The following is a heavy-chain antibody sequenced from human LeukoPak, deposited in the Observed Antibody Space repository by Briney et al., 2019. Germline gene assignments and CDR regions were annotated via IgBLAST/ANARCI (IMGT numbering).Heavy chain of an antibody. CDR2: IKQDGSEK. CDR3: ARECIVATIKDY. V-gene: IGHV3-7*01. CDR1: GFTFRSYW. Sequence: GGSLRLSCAASGFTFRSYWMSWVRQAPGKGLEWVANIKQDGSEKYYVDSVKGRFTISRDNAKNSLYLQMNSLRAEDTAVYYCARECIVATIKDYWGQGTLVTVSS. J-gene: IGHJ4*02. D-gene: IGHD5-12*01.